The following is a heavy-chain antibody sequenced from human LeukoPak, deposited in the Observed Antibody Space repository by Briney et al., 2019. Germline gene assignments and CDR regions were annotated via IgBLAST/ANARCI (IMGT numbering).Heavy chain of an antibody. CDR3: ARGMGPLYYYGMDV. V-gene: IGHV1-2*02. CDR2: INPNSGGT. J-gene: IGHJ6*02. D-gene: IGHD2-8*01. Sequence: ASVKVSCKASGYTFTGYYMHWVRQAPGQGLEWMGWINPNSGGTDYAQKFQGRVTMTRDTSISTAYMELSRLRSDDTAVYYCARGMGPLYYYGMDVWGQGTTVTVSS. CDR1: GYTFTGYY.